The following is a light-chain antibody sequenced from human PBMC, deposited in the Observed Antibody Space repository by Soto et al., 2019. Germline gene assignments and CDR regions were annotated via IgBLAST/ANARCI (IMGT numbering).Light chain of an antibody. CDR3: QQYDGSPAWT. V-gene: IGKV3-20*01. CDR2: GAS. CDR1: QSVSSTS. J-gene: IGKJ1*01. Sequence: EIVLTQSPGTLSFSPGERATLSCRASQSVSSTSLAWYQQKPGQAPRLLIFGASNRATGLPDRFSGRGSATDVTLTSSRLEPEDFAVYYCQQYDGSPAWTFGLGTKLEF.